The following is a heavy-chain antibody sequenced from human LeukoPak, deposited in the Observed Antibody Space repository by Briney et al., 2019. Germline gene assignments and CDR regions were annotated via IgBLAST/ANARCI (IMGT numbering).Heavy chain of an antibody. CDR3: ARVVYSSGWNNWFDP. D-gene: IGHD6-19*01. CDR1: GGSISSYY. Sequence: SETLSLTCTVSGGSISSYYWSWIRQPAGKGLEWIGRIYTSGSTNYNPSLKSRVTMSVDTSKNQFSLKLSSVTAADTAVYYCARVVYSSGWNNWFDPWGQGTLVTVSS. CDR2: IYTSGST. V-gene: IGHV4-4*07. J-gene: IGHJ5*02.